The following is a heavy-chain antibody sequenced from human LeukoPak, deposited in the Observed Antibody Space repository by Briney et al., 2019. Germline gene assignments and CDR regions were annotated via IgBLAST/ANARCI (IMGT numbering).Heavy chain of an antibody. Sequence: PGGSLRLSCAVSGFTFSSYTMCWVRQAPGKGLEWLSSISSGSIYIDYADSVKGRFTISRDNAKNSLYMQMNSLRAEDTAVYYCAELGITMIGGVWGKGTTVTISS. CDR3: AELGITMIGGV. J-gene: IGHJ6*04. CDR1: GFTFSSYT. V-gene: IGHV3-21*01. CDR2: ISSGSIYI. D-gene: IGHD3-10*02.